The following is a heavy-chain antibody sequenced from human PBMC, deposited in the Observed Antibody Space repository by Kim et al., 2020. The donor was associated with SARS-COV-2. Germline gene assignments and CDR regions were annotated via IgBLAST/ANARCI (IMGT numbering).Heavy chain of an antibody. CDR2: INPSGGST. D-gene: IGHD3-22*01. J-gene: IGHJ6*02. CDR3: ARTYYYDSSGHPLYYYGMDV. Sequence: ASVKVSCKASGYTFTSYYMHWVRQAPGQGLEWMGIINPSGGSTSYAQKFQGRVTMTRDTSTSTVYMELSSLRSEDTAVYYCARTYYYDSSGHPLYYYGMDVWGQGTTVTVSS. CDR1: GYTFTSYY. V-gene: IGHV1-46*01.